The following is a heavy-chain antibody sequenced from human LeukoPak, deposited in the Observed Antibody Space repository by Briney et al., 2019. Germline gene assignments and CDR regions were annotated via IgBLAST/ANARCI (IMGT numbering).Heavy chain of an antibody. CDR2: IYPSDSET. CDR3: ARLIYYGSGRTYFFDS. J-gene: IGHJ4*02. CDR1: GYSFNTFY. Sequence: GESLKTSCKGSGYSFNTFYIGWVRQTPETGLEWMGNIYPSDSETKYKPSFQGQITISVDKAITTAYLHLSSLKASDTGMYYCARLIYYGSGRTYFFDSWGQGTLVTVSP. D-gene: IGHD3-10*01. V-gene: IGHV5-51*01.